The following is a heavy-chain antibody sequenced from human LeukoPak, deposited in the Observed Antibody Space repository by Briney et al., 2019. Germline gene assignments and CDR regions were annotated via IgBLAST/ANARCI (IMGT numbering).Heavy chain of an antibody. Sequence: GRCLRLSCAASGFTFSSYAMHWVRQAPGKGLEWVAVISYDGSNKYYADSVKGRFTISRDNSKNTLYLQMNSLRAEDTAVYYCARAQVDTAMAGYYYGMDVWGQGTTVTVSS. CDR3: ARAQVDTAMAGYYYGMDV. V-gene: IGHV3-30-3*01. CDR1: GFTFSSYA. D-gene: IGHD5-18*01. J-gene: IGHJ6*02. CDR2: ISYDGSNK.